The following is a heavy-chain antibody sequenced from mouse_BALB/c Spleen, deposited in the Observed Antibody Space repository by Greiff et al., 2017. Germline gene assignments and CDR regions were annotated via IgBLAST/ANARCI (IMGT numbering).Heavy chain of an antibody. D-gene: IGHD2-14*01. CDR2: IYPYNGGT. CDR1: GYTFTDYN. V-gene: IGHV1S29*02. Sequence: EVQLQQSGPELVKPGASVKISCKASGYTFTDYNMHWVKQSHGKSLEWIGYIYPYNGGTGYNQKFKSKATLTVDNSSSTAYMELRSLTSEDSAVYYCARYGVRRGPYYAMDYWGQGTSVTVSS. CDR3: ARYGVRRGPYYAMDY. J-gene: IGHJ4*01.